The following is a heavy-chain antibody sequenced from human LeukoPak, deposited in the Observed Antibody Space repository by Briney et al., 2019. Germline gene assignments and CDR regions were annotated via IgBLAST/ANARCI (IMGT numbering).Heavy chain of an antibody. CDR2: ISYDGSNK. J-gene: IGHJ4*02. CDR3: AKAWGYGDCLLDY. V-gene: IGHV3-30*18. Sequence: GRSLRLSCAASGFTFSSYGMHWVRQAPGKGLEWVAVISYDGSNKYYADSVKGRFTISRDNSKNTLYLQMNSLRAEDTAVYYCAKAWGYGDCLLDYWGQGTLVTVSS. D-gene: IGHD4-17*01. CDR1: GFTFSSYG.